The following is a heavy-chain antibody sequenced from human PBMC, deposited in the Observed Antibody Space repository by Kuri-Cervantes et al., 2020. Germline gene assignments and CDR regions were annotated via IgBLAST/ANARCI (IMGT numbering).Heavy chain of an antibody. CDR3: AKSLSLRLTISYWYFDL. J-gene: IGHJ2*01. CDR2: ISYDGSNK. CDR1: GFTFSSYA. Sequence: GGSLRLSCAASGFTFSSYAMHWVRQAPGKGLEWMAVISYDGSNKYYADSVKGRFTISRDNSKNTLYLQMNSLRAEDTAVYYCAKSLSLRLTISYWYFDLWGRGTLVTVSS. D-gene: IGHD4-17*01. V-gene: IGHV3-30-3*02.